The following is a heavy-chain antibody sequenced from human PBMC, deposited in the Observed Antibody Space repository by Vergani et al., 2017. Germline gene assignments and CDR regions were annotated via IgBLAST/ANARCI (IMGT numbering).Heavy chain of an antibody. V-gene: IGHV3-74*01. CDR2: MNGDGDTI. D-gene: IGHD3-3*01. CDR1: GFTFNEYW. J-gene: IGHJ5*02. Sequence: EVELVESGGGLVQPGGSLRLSCAASGFTFNEYWMHWARQVPGKGLVWVSGMNGDGDTISYADPVKGRVTISRDNAKNTLFLQMNSLRAEDTAVYYCARARKFRFGVVWENWFDPWGQGTLVTVSS. CDR3: ARARKFRFGVVWENWFDP.